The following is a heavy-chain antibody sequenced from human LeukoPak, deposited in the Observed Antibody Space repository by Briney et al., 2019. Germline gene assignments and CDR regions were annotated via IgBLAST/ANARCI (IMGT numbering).Heavy chain of an antibody. CDR1: GGSLSGYY. D-gene: IGHD3-9*01. CDR3: ASRRAGPYDILTGYYPFDY. Sequence: PSETLSLTCAVYGGSLSGYYWSWIRQPPGKGLEWIGEINHSGSTNYNPSLKSRVTISVDTSKNQFSLRLSSVTAADTAVYYCASRRAGPYDILTGYYPFDYWGQGTLVTVSS. CDR2: INHSGST. J-gene: IGHJ4*02. V-gene: IGHV4-34*01.